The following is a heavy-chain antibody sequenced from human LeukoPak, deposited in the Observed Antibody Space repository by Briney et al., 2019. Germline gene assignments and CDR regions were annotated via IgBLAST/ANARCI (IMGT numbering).Heavy chain of an antibody. V-gene: IGHV3-30-3*01. D-gene: IGHD3-10*01. Sequence: ERSLRLSCAASGFTFSSYAMHWVRQAPGKGLEWVAVIPYDGSNKYYADSVKGRFTISRDNSKNTLYLQMNSLRAEDTAVYYCARDELPPSWGSGSYSYYYYYYGMDVWGQGTTVTVSS. CDR3: ARDELPPSWGSGSYSYYYYYYGMDV. CDR1: GFTFSSYA. J-gene: IGHJ6*02. CDR2: IPYDGSNK.